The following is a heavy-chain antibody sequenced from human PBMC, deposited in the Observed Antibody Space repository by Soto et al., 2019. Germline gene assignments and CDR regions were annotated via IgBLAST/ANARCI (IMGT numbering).Heavy chain of an antibody. J-gene: IGHJ6*02. Sequence: ASVKVSCKASGYTFTSYYMHWVRQAPGQGLEWMGIINPSGGSTSYAQKFQGRVTMTRDTSTSTVYMELSSLRSEDTAVYYCARDRSDYHYQVYGMDAWGQGTTVTVSS. CDR1: GYTFTSYY. D-gene: IGHD4-17*01. CDR3: ARDRSDYHYQVYGMDA. V-gene: IGHV1-46*01. CDR2: INPSGGST.